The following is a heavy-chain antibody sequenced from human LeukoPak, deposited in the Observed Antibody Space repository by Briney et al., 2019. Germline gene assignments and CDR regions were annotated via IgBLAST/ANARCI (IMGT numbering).Heavy chain of an antibody. CDR1: GGSFSGYY. V-gene: IGHV4-34*01. CDR3: ARNEYYDSWSGYLGYFDY. Sequence: SETLSLTCAVYGGSFSGYYWSCIRQPPGKGLEWIGEINHSGSINYNPSLKSRVTISADTSKNQFPLKLSSVTAADTAVYYCARNEYYDSWSGYLGYFDYWGQGTLVTVSS. J-gene: IGHJ4*02. CDR2: INHSGSI. D-gene: IGHD3-3*01.